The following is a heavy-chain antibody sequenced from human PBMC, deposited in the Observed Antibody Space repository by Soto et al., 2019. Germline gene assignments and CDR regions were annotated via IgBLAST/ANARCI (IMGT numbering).Heavy chain of an antibody. J-gene: IGHJ5*02. V-gene: IGHV3-30-3*01. CDR2: ISDDGGKI. CDR3: ARDTWARRTYYYDTSGTS. Sequence: QVQLVESGGGVVHPGKSLRLSCAGSGFTFSSYAFHWVRQAPGKGLEWVAVISDDGGKIYYADFVKGRFIISRHNYKDTLYLEMNSLRIEDTAVYSCARDTWARRTYYYDTSGTSWGQGTLVTVSS. CDR1: GFTFSSYA. D-gene: IGHD3-22*01.